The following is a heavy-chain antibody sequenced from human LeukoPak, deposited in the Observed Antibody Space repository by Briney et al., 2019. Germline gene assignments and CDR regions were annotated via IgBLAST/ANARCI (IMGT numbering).Heavy chain of an antibody. CDR2: ISSSGRTI. CDR3: ARSDDYNYPFDY. D-gene: IGHD5-24*01. V-gene: IGHV3-11*01. Sequence: GGSLRLSCAATGFTFSDFHMSWIRQAPGKGLEWVSYISSSGRTIYYADSVKGRFTISRDNAKNSLYVQMNSLRAEDTAVYYCARSDDYNYPFDYWGQGTLVTVSS. CDR1: GFTFSDFH. J-gene: IGHJ4*02.